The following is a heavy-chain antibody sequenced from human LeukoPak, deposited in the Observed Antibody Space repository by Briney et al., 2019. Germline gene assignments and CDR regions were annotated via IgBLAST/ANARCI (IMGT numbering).Heavy chain of an antibody. CDR2: IIPIFGTA. CDR1: GGTFSSYA. D-gene: IGHD6-13*01. V-gene: IGHV1-69*05. J-gene: IGHJ4*02. CDR3: ASRSSSWYPFDY. Sequence: SVKVFCKASGGTFSSYAISWVRQAPGQGLEWMGGIIPIFGTANYAQKFQGRVTITTDESTSTAYMELSSLRSEDTAVYYCASRSSSWYPFDYWGQGTLVTVSS.